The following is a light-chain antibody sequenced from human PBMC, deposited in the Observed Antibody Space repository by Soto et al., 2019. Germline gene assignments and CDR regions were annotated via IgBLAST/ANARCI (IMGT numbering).Light chain of an antibody. Sequence: QSVLTQSPSASGAPGQRVTVSCSGSASTIGRNYVYWYQQLPGTAPKLLIYRNSQRPSGVPGRFSGSKSGTSASLAISGLRSEDEADYYCAAWDDNLNGLYVYGDGTKVTVL. CDR1: ASTIGRNY. CDR2: RNS. CDR3: AAWDDNLNGLYV. V-gene: IGLV1-47*01. J-gene: IGLJ1*01.